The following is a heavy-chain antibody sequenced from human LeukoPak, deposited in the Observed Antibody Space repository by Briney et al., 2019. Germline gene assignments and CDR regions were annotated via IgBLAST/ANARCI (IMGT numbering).Heavy chain of an antibody. J-gene: IGHJ4*02. V-gene: IGHV3-23*01. CDR2: ISGSGGST. CDR1: RFTFTTYA. CDR3: AKDVAIAAAGTLDY. D-gene: IGHD6-13*01. Sequence: GGSLRLSCAASRFTFTTYAMSWVRQAPGKGLEWVSAISGSGGSTYYADSVKGRFTISRDNSKNTLYLQMNSLRAEDTAVYYCAKDVAIAAAGTLDYWGQGTLVTVSS.